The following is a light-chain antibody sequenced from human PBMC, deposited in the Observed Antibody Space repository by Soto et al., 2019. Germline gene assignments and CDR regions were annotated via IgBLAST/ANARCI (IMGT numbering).Light chain of an antibody. CDR2: AAS. CDR3: QQYGSSPGIT. V-gene: IGKV3-20*01. J-gene: IGKJ5*01. CDR1: QSVSSSY. Sequence: EIVLTQSPGTLSLSPGERATLSCRASQSVSSSYLAWYQQKPGQAPRLLIYAASGRATGIPDRFGGSGSGTDFTLTITRLEPEDLAVYYCQQYGSSPGITFGQGTRLEIK.